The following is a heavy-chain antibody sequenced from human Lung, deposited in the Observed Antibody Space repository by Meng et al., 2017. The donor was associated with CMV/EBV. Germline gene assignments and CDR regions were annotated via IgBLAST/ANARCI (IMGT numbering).Heavy chain of an antibody. Sequence: ASXXVSXKASGYTFTSYGINWVRQAPGQGLEWMAWISTYNGNTYYAQKFQGRVTLTTDTSTSAAYMELRSLRSDDTAVYYCARDWRLMNAQPNWFDPWGQGTXVTVSS. J-gene: IGHJ5*02. D-gene: IGHD3-3*01. CDR2: ISTYNGNT. CDR3: ARDWRLMNAQPNWFDP. CDR1: GYTFTSYG. V-gene: IGHV1-18*01.